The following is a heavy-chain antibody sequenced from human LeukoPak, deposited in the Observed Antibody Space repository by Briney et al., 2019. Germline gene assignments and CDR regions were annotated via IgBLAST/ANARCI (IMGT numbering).Heavy chain of an antibody. CDR1: GYSFTCYW. CDR3: ASHYGGNANYFDY. D-gene: IGHD4-23*01. CDR2: IYPGDSDT. Sequence: GESLKISCKGSGYSFTCYWIGWVREMPGKGLEWMGIIYPGDSDTRYSPSFQGQVTISADKSISTAYLQWSSLKASDTAMYYCASHYGGNANYFDYWGQGTLVTVSS. J-gene: IGHJ4*02. V-gene: IGHV5-51*01.